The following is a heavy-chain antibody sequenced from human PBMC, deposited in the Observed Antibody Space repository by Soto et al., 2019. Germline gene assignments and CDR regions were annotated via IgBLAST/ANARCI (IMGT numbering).Heavy chain of an antibody. CDR2: TSGSGGST. V-gene: IGHV3-23*01. D-gene: IGHD6-19*01. CDR3: ARALAVALPFFYGMDV. Sequence: EVQLLESGGGFVQPGGSLRLSCAATGFTFSSYDMSWVRQAPGKGLEWVSGTSGSGGSTYYADSVKGRFTISRDNSQNTLYLKMNSLRAHDTALYYCARALAVALPFFYGMDVWGHGTTVTVSS. J-gene: IGHJ6*02. CDR1: GFTFSSYD.